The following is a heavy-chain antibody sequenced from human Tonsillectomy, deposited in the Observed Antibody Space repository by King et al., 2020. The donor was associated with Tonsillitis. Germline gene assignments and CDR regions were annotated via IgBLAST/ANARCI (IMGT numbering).Heavy chain of an antibody. J-gene: IGHJ6*03. D-gene: IGHD6-13*01. CDR2: ISGDGGST. Sequence: VQLVESGGGVVQRGGSLRLSCAASGFTFDDFAMHWVRQAPGKGLEWVSLISGDGGSTYYADSVRGRFTISRDNSKSSLHLQMNSLRTEDIAMYYCAKDAGYRSTWAPVYMDVWVKGTTVTVSS. V-gene: IGHV3-43*02. CDR3: AKDAGYRSTWAPVYMDV. CDR1: GFTFDDFA.